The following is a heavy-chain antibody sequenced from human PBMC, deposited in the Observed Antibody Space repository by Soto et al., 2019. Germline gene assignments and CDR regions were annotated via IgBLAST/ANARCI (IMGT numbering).Heavy chain of an antibody. CDR1: GFTFSSYG. D-gene: IGHD6-13*01. V-gene: IGHV3-33*01. CDR3: TGSIAAAGTSVYWYFDL. Sequence: QVQLVESGGGVVQPGRSLRLSCAASGFTFSSYGMHWVRQAPGKGLEWVAVIWYDGSNKYYADSVKGRFTISRDNSKNTRYLHMNSLRAEDTSVYYCTGSIAAAGTSVYWYFDLWGRGTLVTVSS. J-gene: IGHJ2*01. CDR2: IWYDGSNK.